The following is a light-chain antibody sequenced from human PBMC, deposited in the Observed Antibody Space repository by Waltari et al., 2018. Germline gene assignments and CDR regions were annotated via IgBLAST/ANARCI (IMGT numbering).Light chain of an antibody. J-gene: IGKJ3*01. V-gene: IGKV1-5*03. CDR2: KAS. CDR1: QSISRW. Sequence: RASQSISRWLAWYQQKPGKAPKRLIHKASSVQSGVPSRFSGSGSGTEFTLNITSLQPDDFATYYCQHYNSFSALFTFGPGTQVDIK. CDR3: QHYNSFSALFT.